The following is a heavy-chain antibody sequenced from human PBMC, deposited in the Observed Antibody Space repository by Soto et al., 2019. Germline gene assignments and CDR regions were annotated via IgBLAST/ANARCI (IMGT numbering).Heavy chain of an antibody. V-gene: IGHV3-21*06. Sequence: GGSLRLSCTGSGFTFSSSTMTWVRQGPGKGLEWVSSISSSSSYIYFADSLKGRFTISRDNAKNSLYLQMNSLRAEDTAVYYCARDIGEMSAVWGQGTQVTVS. CDR3: ARDIGEMSAV. J-gene: IGHJ4*02. D-gene: IGHD3-10*01. CDR1: GFTFSSST. CDR2: ISSSSSYI.